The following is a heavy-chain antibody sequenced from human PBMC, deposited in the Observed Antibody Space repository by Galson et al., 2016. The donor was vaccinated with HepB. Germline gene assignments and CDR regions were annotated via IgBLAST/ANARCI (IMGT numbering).Heavy chain of an antibody. J-gene: IGHJ4*02. Sequence: SCKASGFIFTDYAIHWLRQAPGQRPEWMAWINAGTGETKYSQNFQGRVTITRDTSATTAYMELTSLTSEDTAVYYRARDSTVTTKGDYWGQGTLVIVSS. CDR1: GFIFTDYA. V-gene: IGHV1-3*01. D-gene: IGHD4-17*01. CDR3: ARDSTVTTKGDY. CDR2: INAGTGET.